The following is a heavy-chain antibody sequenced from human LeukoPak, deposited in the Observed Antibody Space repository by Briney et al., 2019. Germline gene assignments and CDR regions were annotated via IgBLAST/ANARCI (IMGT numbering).Heavy chain of an antibody. J-gene: IGHJ4*02. Sequence: GASVKVSCKASGGTFSSYAISWVRQAPGQGLEWMGGIIPIFGTANYAQKFQGRVTITADESTSTAYMELSNLRSEDTAVYYCASRRIQLWYDDYWGQGTLVTVSS. V-gene: IGHV1-69*13. CDR3: ASRRIQLWYDDY. D-gene: IGHD5-18*01. CDR2: IIPIFGTA. CDR1: GGTFSSYA.